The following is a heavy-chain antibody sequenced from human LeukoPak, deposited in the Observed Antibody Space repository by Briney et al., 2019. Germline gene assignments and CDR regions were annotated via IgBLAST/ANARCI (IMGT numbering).Heavy chain of an antibody. D-gene: IGHD3-10*01. CDR1: GGSISRYY. Sequence: SETLSLTCTVSGGSISRYYWSWIRQPAGKGLEWIGYIYYSGSTNYNPSLKSRVPISVDTSNNQFSLKLSSVTAADTAVYYCAREGPGYDSFDIWGQGTMVTVSS. V-gene: IGHV4-59*01. CDR3: AREGPGYDSFDI. CDR2: IYYSGST. J-gene: IGHJ3*02.